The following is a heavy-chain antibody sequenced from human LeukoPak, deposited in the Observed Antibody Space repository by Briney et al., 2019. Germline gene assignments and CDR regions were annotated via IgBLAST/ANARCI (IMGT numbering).Heavy chain of an antibody. CDR2: IYHSGST. V-gene: IGHV4-38-2*02. CDR3: ARDVYSGYDKDY. J-gene: IGHJ4*02. CDR1: GYSISSGYY. D-gene: IGHD5-12*01. Sequence: NPSETLSLTCTVSGYSISSGYYWGWIRQPPGKGLEWIGSIYHSGSTYYNPSLKSRVPISVDTSKNQFSLKLSSVTAADTAVYYCARDVYSGYDKDYWAQGTLVPVSS.